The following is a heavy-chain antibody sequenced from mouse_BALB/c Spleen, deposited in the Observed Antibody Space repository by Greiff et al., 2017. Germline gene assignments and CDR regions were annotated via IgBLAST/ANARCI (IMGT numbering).Heavy chain of an antibody. CDR2: IYPYNGGT. J-gene: IGHJ1*01. V-gene: IGHV1S29*02. Sequence: VQLQQSGPELVKPGASVKISCKASGYTFTDYNMHWVKQSHGKSLEWIGYIYPYNGGTGYNQKFKSKATLTVDNSSSTAYMELRSLTSEDSAVYYCARYYYGSSWYFDVWGAGTTVTVSS. CDR3: ARYYYGSSWYFDV. CDR1: GYTFTDYN. D-gene: IGHD1-1*01.